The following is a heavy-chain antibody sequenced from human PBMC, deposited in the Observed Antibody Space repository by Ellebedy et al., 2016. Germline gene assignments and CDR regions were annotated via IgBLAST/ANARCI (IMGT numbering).Heavy chain of an antibody. D-gene: IGHD4-17*01. V-gene: IGHV3-23*01. J-gene: IGHJ4*02. Sequence: GGSLRLSXTASGLNFNTFFMSWVRQAPGKGLEWVSTISAGSDTTRRADSVKGRFTISRDSSKNSVYLRMNNLRVEDTAVYYCRQGHYADLWGQGTLVTVSS. CDR3: RQGHYADL. CDR1: GLNFNTFF. CDR2: ISAGSDTT.